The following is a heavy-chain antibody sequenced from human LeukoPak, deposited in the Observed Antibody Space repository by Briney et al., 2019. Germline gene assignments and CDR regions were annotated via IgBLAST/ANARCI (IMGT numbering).Heavy chain of an antibody. J-gene: IGHJ4*02. CDR3: ARGPSAALIDY. CDR2: ISSSGAK. Sequence: PGGSLRLSCVASGFTFSPYDMNWVRRAPGKGLEWVSSISSSGAKYYADSVKGRFTISRDNAKNSLYLQMNSLRAEDTAVYYCARGPSAALIDYWGQGTLVTVSS. V-gene: IGHV3-69-1*02. D-gene: IGHD2-2*01. CDR1: GFTFSPYD.